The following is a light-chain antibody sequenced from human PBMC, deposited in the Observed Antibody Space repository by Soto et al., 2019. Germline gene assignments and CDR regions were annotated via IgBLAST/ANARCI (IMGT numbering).Light chain of an antibody. J-gene: IGKJ1*01. CDR1: QGVTSD. CDR2: DAS. V-gene: IGKV3-15*01. Sequence: ETVMTQSLVTLSVSPGERATLSCRASQGVTSDLAWYQQKSGQPPRLLIFDASTRATGVPARFIGSGSGTEFTLTISSLQSEDFGFYYCQQYNNWPWTFGQGTKVDIK. CDR3: QQYNNWPWT.